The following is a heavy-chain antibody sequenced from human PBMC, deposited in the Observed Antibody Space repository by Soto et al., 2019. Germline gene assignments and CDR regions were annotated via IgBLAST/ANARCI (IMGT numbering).Heavy chain of an antibody. J-gene: IGHJ3*02. V-gene: IGHV3-74*01. CDR1: RFTFSSDS. CDR3: ARDRGYPDSFNI. CDR2: INSDGSTI. D-gene: IGHD3-10*01. Sequence: GGSLRLSCAASRFTFSSDSMNWVRQAPGKGLVWVSHINSDGSTIVYADSVKGRFTISRDNAKSTLFLQMNSLRVEDTAVYYCARDRGYPDSFNIWGQGTMVTVSS.